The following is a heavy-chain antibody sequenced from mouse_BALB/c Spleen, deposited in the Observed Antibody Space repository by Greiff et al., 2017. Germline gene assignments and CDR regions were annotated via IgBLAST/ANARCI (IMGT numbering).Heavy chain of an antibody. V-gene: IGHV5-4*02. J-gene: IGHJ3*01. Sequence: EVMLVESGGGLVKPGGSLKLSCAASGFTFSDYYMYWVRQTPEKRLEWVATISDGGSYTYYPDSVKGRFTISRDNAKNNLYLQMSSLKSEDTAMYYCARSSSVTTAAWFAYWGQGTLVTVSA. CDR2: ISDGGSYT. CDR1: GFTFSDYY. D-gene: IGHD2-13*01. CDR3: ARSSSVTTAAWFAY.